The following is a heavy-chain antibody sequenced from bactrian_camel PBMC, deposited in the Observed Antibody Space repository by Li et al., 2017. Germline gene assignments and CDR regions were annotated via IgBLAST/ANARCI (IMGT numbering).Heavy chain of an antibody. J-gene: IGHJ4*01. V-gene: IGHV3S40*01. CDR3: AAASSGGTYNCGGLPRYRYDY. D-gene: IGHD7*01. CDR2: IYRPGGNT. CDR1: GFPIDRSC. Sequence: DVQLVESGGGSVQPGGSLTLACAVSGFPIDRSCVGWFRQSAGKEREWIASIYRPGGNTFAADSVKGRFAISQDDAKNTVYLQMNSLKPEDTAMYYCAAASSGGTYNCGGLPRYRYDYWGQGTQVTVS.